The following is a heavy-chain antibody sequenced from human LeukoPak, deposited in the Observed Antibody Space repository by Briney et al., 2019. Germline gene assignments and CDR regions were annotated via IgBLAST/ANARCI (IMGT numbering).Heavy chain of an antibody. CDR1: GYTFTGYY. V-gene: IGHV1-24*01. D-gene: IGHD3-10*01. J-gene: IGHJ5*02. CDR2: FDPEDGET. CDR3: ATSGWRITMVRGVIGNWFDP. Sequence: GASVKVSCKASGYTFTGYYMHWVRQAPGKGLEWMGGFDPEDGETIYAQKFQGRVTMTEDTSTDTAYMELSSLRSEDTAVYYCATSGWRITMVRGVIGNWFDPWGQGTLVTVSS.